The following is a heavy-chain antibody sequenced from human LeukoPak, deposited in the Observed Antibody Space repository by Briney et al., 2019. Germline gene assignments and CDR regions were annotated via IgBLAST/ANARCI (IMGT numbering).Heavy chain of an antibody. D-gene: IGHD3-22*01. V-gene: IGHV4-39*01. CDR3: ARQDYDSSGSYSLNYFDY. CDR1: GGSISSSSYY. J-gene: IGHJ4*02. CDR2: IYYSGST. Sequence: PSETLSLTCTVSGGSISSSSYYWGWIRQPPGKGLEWVGSIYYSGSTYYNPSLKRRVTISVDTSKNQFSLQLSSVTAADTAVYSCARQDYDSSGSYSLNYFDYWGQGTLVTVSS.